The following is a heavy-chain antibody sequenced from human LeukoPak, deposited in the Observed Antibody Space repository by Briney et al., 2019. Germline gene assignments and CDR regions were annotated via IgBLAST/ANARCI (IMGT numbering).Heavy chain of an antibody. V-gene: IGHV1-18*04. D-gene: IGHD3-16*01. CDR1: GHTFTSYG. CDR3: ASRRAGGYFDY. Sequence: ASVKVSCKASGHTFTSYGISWVRQAPGQGLEWMGWISAYNGNTNYAQKLQGRVTMTTDTSTSTAYMELRSLRSDDTAVYYCASRRAGGYFDYWGQGTLVTVPS. CDR2: ISAYNGNT. J-gene: IGHJ4*02.